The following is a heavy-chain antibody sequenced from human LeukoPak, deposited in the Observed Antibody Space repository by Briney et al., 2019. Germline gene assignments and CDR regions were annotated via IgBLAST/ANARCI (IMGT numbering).Heavy chain of an antibody. V-gene: IGHV3-7*01. CDR2: INQDGSAQ. Sequence: PGGSLRLSCAASGFTPVTSWMSWVRQAPGKGLEWVANINQDGSAQYYVDSVKGRFTISRDNAKSSLYLQMNSLRAEDTAVYYCARSARWGQGTLVTVSS. J-gene: IGHJ4*02. CDR3: ARSAR. CDR1: GFTPVTSW.